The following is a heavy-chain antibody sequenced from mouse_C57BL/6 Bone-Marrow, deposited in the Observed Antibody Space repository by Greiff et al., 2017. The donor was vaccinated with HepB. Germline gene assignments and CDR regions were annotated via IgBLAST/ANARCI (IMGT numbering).Heavy chain of an antibody. CDR1: GFNIKDYY. CDR3: TRGYGSSKGVAY. V-gene: IGHV14-1*01. J-gene: IGHJ3*01. CDR2: FDPEDGAT. D-gene: IGHD1-1*01. Sequence: VQLQQSGAELVRPGASVKLSCTASGFNIKDYYMPWVKQRPEQGLEWIGRFDPEDGATAYAPKFQGQATMPADTSANTAYLQLSSLTSEDTAVYYCTRGYGSSKGVAYWGQGTLVTVAA.